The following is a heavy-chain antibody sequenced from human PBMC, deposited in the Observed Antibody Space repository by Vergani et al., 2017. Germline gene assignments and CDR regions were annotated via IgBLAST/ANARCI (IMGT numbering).Heavy chain of an antibody. CDR3: ARGITMVRGAYFDY. V-gene: IGHV4-59*01. D-gene: IGHD3-10*01. CDR1: GGSISSYY. CDR2: IYYSGST. J-gene: IGHJ4*02. Sequence: QVQLQESGPGLVKPSETLSLTCTVSGGSISSYYWSWIRQPPGKGLEWIGYIYYSGSTNYNPSLKSRVTISVDTSKNQFSLKLSSVTAADTAVYYCARGITMVRGAYFDYWGQGTLVTVS.